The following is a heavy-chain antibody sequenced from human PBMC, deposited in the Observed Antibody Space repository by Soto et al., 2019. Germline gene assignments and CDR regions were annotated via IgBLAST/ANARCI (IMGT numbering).Heavy chain of an antibody. J-gene: IGHJ3*02. CDR1: GGSISSGGYY. V-gene: IGHV4-31*03. CDR2: IYYSGST. Sequence: SETLSLTCTVSGGSISSGGYYWSWIRQHPGKGLEWIGYIYYSGSTYYNPSLKSRVTISVDTSKNQFSLKLSSVTAADTAVYYCARGKYYDSSGYYDAFDIWGQGTMVTVSS. D-gene: IGHD3-22*01. CDR3: ARGKYYDSSGYYDAFDI.